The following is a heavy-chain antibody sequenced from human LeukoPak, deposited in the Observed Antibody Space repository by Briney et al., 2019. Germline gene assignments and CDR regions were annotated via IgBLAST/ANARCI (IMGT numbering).Heavy chain of an antibody. Sequence: GGSLRLSCAASGFTFNNFWMSWVRQAPGKGLEWVANIKQDGSEKYYVDSVKGRFTISRDNAKKSTYLQMSSLRGEDTAVYYCAKTGRVAVAGRGGDYFDYWGQGTLVTVSS. D-gene: IGHD6-19*01. J-gene: IGHJ4*02. CDR2: IKQDGSEK. V-gene: IGHV3-7*01. CDR3: AKTGRVAVAGRGGDYFDY. CDR1: GFTFNNFW.